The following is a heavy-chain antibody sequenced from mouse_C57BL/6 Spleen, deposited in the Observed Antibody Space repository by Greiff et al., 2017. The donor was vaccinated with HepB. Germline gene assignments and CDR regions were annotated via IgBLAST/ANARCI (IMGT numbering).Heavy chain of an antibody. CDR3: AREGVQYYFDY. CDR1: GFTFSDYY. CDR2: INYDGSST. Sequence: EVKLMESEGGLVQPGSSMKLSCTASGFTFSDYYMAWVRQVPEKGLEWVANINYDGSSTYYLDSLKSRFIISRDNAKNILYLQMSSLKSEDTATYYCAREGVQYYFDYWGQGTTLTVSS. J-gene: IGHJ2*01. V-gene: IGHV5-16*01. D-gene: IGHD2-14*01.